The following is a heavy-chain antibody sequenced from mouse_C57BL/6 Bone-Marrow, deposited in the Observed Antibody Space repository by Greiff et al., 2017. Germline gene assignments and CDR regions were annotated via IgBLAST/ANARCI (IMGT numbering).Heavy chain of an antibody. CDR1: GYTFTSYW. Sequence: VQLQQPGAELVMPGASVKLSCKASGYTFTSYWMHWVKQRPGQGLEWIGEIDPSDSYTNYNQKFKGKSTLTVDKSSSTSYMQRSSLTSDDSAVYYCANEGGSSGLFAYWGQGTLVTVSA. CDR3: ANEGGSSGLFAY. V-gene: IGHV1-69*01. J-gene: IGHJ3*01. CDR2: IDPSDSYT. D-gene: IGHD1-1*01.